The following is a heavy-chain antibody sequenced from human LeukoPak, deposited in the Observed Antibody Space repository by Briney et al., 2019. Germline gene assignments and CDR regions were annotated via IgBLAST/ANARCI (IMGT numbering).Heavy chain of an antibody. J-gene: IGHJ6*03. D-gene: IGHD6-19*01. V-gene: IGHV1-46*01. CDR2: INPSGGST. CDR3: GRGHSGSGWPYYYYYYMDV. CDR1: GYTFTSYY. Sequence: GSVKVSCKASGYTFTSYYMHWVRQAPGQGLEWMGIINPSGGSTSYAQKFQGRVTMTRNTTISTHYMELSSLRSEDTAVYYCGRGHSGSGWPYYYYYYMDVWGKGTAVTISS.